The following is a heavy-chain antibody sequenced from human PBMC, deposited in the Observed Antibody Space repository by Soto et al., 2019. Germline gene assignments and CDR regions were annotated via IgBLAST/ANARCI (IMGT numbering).Heavy chain of an antibody. CDR3: ARAGITIFFGEDYYYYMDV. J-gene: IGHJ6*03. D-gene: IGHD3-9*01. V-gene: IGHV1-3*01. Sequence: ASVKVSCKASGYTFTSYAMHWVRQAPGQRLEWMGWINAGNGNTKYSQKFQGRVTITRDTSASTAYMELSSLRSEDTAVYYCARAGITIFFGEDYYYYMDVWGKGTTVTVSS. CDR2: INAGNGNT. CDR1: GYTFTSYA.